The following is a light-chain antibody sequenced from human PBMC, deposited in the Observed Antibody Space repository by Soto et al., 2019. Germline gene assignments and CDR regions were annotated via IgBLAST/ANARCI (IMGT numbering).Light chain of an antibody. CDR1: QSVSSY. J-gene: IGKJ5*01. V-gene: IGKV3-11*01. Sequence: EIVLTQSPATLSLSPGERATLSFRASQSVSSYLAWFQQKPGQAPRLLIYDASNRATGIPVRFSGSGSESDFTLTISSLEPEDFAVYYCQQRSYPITFGQGTRLEI. CDR3: QQRSYPIT. CDR2: DAS.